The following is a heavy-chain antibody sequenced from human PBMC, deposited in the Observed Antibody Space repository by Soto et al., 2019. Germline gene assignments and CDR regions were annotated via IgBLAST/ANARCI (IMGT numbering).Heavy chain of an antibody. Sequence: EKQLVESGGGLVKPGESLRLSCAVSGITFNNAWMSWARQAPGKGLEWVARIKSKTDGGTTDYAAPVKGRFTISRDDSKNTLYLQMNSLKTEDTAVYYCTTDLHYYDSSGYICWGQGTLVTVSS. CDR2: IKSKTDGGTT. J-gene: IGHJ4*02. CDR3: TTDLHYYDSSGYIC. D-gene: IGHD3-22*01. CDR1: GITFNNAW. V-gene: IGHV3-15*01.